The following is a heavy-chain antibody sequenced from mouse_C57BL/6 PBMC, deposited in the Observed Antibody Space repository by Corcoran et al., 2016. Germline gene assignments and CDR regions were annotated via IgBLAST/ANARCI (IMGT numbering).Heavy chain of an antibody. CDR1: GYTFTSYG. J-gene: IGHJ4*01. CDR2: IYPRSGNT. D-gene: IGHD2-2*01. Sequence: QVQLQQSGAELARPGASVKLSCKASGYTFTSYGISWVKQRTGQGLEWIGEIYPRSGNTYYNEKFKGKATLTADKSSSTAYMELRSLTSEDSAVYFCARGRGYDVGRPMDYWGQGTSVTVSS. CDR3: ARGRGYDVGRPMDY. V-gene: IGHV1-81*01.